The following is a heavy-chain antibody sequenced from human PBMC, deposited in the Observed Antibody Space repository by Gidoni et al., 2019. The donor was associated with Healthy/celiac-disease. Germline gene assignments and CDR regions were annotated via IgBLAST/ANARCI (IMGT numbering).Heavy chain of an antibody. J-gene: IGHJ4*02. CDR1: GFIFSDYY. V-gene: IGHV3-11*04. Sequence: QVQLVESGGGLVKPGGSLSVSCAASGFIFSDYYMSGIRQAPGKGLEWVSYSSSSGRTIYYADPVKGRFTISRDNAKNSLYLQRNSLTAEDTAVYYCARRRSIAAPFDYWGQGILVAVSS. CDR3: ARRRSIAAPFDY. D-gene: IGHD6-6*01. CDR2: SSSSGRTI.